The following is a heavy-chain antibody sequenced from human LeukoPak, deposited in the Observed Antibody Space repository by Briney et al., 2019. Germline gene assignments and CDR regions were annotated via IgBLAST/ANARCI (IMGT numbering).Heavy chain of an antibody. D-gene: IGHD2/OR15-2a*01. V-gene: IGHV3-7*01. CDR2: IKQDGSDK. J-gene: IGHJ4*02. CDR1: GFTLISYW. Sequence: GGSLRLSCTASGFTLISYWMSWVRQAPGKGLEWVASIKQDGSDKNYVDSVKGRFTISRDNTKNSLYLQMSSLRAEDTAVYYCARSRGYYDYWGQGTLVTVSS. CDR3: ARSRGYYDY.